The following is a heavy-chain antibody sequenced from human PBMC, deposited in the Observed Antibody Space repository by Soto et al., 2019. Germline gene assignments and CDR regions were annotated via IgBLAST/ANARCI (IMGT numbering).Heavy chain of an antibody. CDR1: GFTFSSYG. CDR2: IWYDGSNK. Sequence: HPGGSLRLSCAASGFTFSSYGMHWVRQAPGKGLEWVAVIWYDGSNKYYADSVKGRFTISRDNAKNSLYLQMNSLRAEDTAVYYCARSGFGNYGSGSYYPLAYWGQGTLVTVSS. D-gene: IGHD3-10*01. J-gene: IGHJ4*02. CDR3: ARSGFGNYGSGSYYPLAY. V-gene: IGHV3-33*01.